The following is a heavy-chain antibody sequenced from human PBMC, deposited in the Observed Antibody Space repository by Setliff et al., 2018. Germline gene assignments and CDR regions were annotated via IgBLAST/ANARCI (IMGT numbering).Heavy chain of an antibody. Sequence: PSETLSLTCTVSGGSISSGDYYWSWIRQPPGKGLEWIGYIYYSGSTDYNPSLKSRVTISVDTSKNQFSLKLSSVTAADTAVYYCARSFSRREKFLLDYWGQGALVTVSS. V-gene: IGHV4-30-4*08. CDR1: GGSISSGDYY. CDR2: IYYSGST. CDR3: ARSFSRREKFLLDY. J-gene: IGHJ4*02.